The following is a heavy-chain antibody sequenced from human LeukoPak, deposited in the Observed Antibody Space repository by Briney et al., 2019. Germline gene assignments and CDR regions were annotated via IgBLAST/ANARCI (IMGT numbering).Heavy chain of an antibody. CDR2: ISYDGSDK. Sequence: GGSLRLSCAASGFTFSRYAMHWVRQAPAKGLEWVALISYDGSDKYYADSVKGRFTISRDNSENTLYLQMNSLRPEDTAVYYCARDEGSSWQIYGAFDIWGQGTMVTVSS. V-gene: IGHV3-30*04. J-gene: IGHJ3*02. D-gene: IGHD6-13*01. CDR3: ARDEGSSWQIYGAFDI. CDR1: GFTFSRYA.